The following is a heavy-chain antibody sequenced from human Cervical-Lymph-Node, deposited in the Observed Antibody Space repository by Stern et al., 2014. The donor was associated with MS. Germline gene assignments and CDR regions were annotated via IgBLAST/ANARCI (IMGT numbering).Heavy chain of an antibody. J-gene: IGHJ4*02. D-gene: IGHD6-19*01. CDR2: IEWDDEK. Sequence: HVTLRESGPALVKPTQNLTLTCSFSGFSLSTSGMSVTWIRQSPGKALEWLALIEWDDEKYYNTSLRTRLAISKDTSKNQVVLTMTNMDPVDTGTYYCARSHGSSGWYAYWGQGTLVTVSS. V-gene: IGHV2-70*01. CDR1: GFSLSTSGMS. CDR3: ARSHGSSGWYAY.